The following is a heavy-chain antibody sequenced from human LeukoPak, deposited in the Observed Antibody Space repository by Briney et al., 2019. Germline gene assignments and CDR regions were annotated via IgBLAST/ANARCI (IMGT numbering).Heavy chain of an antibody. CDR3: ARGTGYCSSTSCYAPLPVDY. CDR1: GGSFSGYY. D-gene: IGHD2-2*01. J-gene: IGHJ4*02. V-gene: IGHV4-34*01. Sequence: SETLSLTCAVYGGSFSGYYWSWIRQPPGKGLEWIGEINHSGSTNYNPSLKSRVTISVDTSKNQFSLKLSSVTAADTAVYYCARGTGYCSSTSCYAPLPVDYWGQGTLVTVSS. CDR2: INHSGST.